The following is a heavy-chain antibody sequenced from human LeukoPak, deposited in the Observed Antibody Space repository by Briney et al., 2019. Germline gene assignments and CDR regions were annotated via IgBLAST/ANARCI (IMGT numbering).Heavy chain of an antibody. D-gene: IGHD1-26*01. V-gene: IGHV3-23*01. CDR1: GFTFSSYA. CDR3: AKHPSGSYYGWFDP. Sequence: PGGSLRLSCAASGFTFSSYAMSWVRQAPGKGLEWVSSISGSGGSTYYADSVKGRFTISRDNSKNTLYLQMNSLSAEDTAVYYCAKHPSGSYYGWFDPWGQGTLVTVSS. J-gene: IGHJ5*02. CDR2: ISGSGGST.